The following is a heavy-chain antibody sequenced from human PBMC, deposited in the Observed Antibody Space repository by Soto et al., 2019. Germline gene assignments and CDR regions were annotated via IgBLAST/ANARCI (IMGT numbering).Heavy chain of an antibody. Sequence: TLSLTCAVSDYSISSGYYWGWIRQPPGKGLEWIGSVYHSGNTFYNPSLKSRVTISIDTSRNQVSLKLSSVTAADTAIYYCARVSYCSTTSCYSGDSYYFDYWGRGTLVTVYS. CDR3: ARVSYCSTTSCYSGDSYYFDY. V-gene: IGHV4-38-2*01. CDR1: DYSISSGYY. D-gene: IGHD2-2*01. J-gene: IGHJ4*02. CDR2: VYHSGNT.